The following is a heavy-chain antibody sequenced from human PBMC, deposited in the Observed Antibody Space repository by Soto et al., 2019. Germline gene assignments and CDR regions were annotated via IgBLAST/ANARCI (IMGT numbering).Heavy chain of an antibody. J-gene: IGHJ4*02. CDR2: INHSGST. V-gene: IGHV4-34*01. D-gene: IGHD6-6*01. Sequence: QVQLQQWGAGLLKPSETLSLTCAVYGGSFSGYYWSWIRQPPGKGLEWIGEINHSGSTNYNPSLKSRVTIAVDTSKNQFSLKLSSVTAADTAVYYCAVWCIAARSYFAYWGQGTLVTVSS. CDR3: AVWCIAARSYFAY. CDR1: GGSFSGYY.